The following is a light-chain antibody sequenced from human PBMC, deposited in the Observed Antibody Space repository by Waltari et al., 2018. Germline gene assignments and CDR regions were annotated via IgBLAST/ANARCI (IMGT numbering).Light chain of an antibody. CDR3: HVWHPHVDPGV. CDR1: HIGTYS. Sequence: SYVVTQPPSVSVAPGETAPITRGGDHIGTYSVHWYQQKAGQAPVLVIFYDRDRPSGVPDRFSGSNSGNTATLTISRVEAGDEARYYCHVWHPHVDPGVFGTGTEVTVL. V-gene: IGLV3-21*04. J-gene: IGLJ1*01. CDR2: YDR.